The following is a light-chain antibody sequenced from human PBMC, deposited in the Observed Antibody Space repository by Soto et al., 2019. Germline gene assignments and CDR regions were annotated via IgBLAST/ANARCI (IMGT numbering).Light chain of an antibody. J-gene: IGLJ2*01. CDR2: DVS. Sequence: QSALTQPASVSGSPGQSITISCTGTSSDVGGYNFVSWYQQHPGKAPKLMIYDVSNRPSGVSNRFSGSKSGNTASLTISGLQAQDEGLYYCSSYTSTNTQLFGGGTKLTVL. CDR3: SSYTSTNTQL. CDR1: SSDVGGYNF. V-gene: IGLV2-14*03.